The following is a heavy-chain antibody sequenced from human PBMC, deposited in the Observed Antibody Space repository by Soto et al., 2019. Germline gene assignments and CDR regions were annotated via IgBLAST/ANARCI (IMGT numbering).Heavy chain of an antibody. V-gene: IGHV3-23*01. J-gene: IGHJ2*01. CDR2: IGGTSGST. CDR3: AKRRGDGYFDL. CDR1: GFTFSSFV. D-gene: IGHD7-27*01. Sequence: EVQLLESGGGLVQPGGSLRLSCAASGFTFSSFVMGWVRRAPGKGLEWVSAIGGTSGSTYYADSVKGRFTISRDNSKNTLSLQMNSLRTEGTAVYYCAKRRGDGYFDLWGRGTLFTVSS.